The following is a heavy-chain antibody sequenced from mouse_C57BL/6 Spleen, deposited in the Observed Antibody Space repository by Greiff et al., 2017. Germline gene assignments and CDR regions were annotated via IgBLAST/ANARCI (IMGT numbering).Heavy chain of an antibody. V-gene: IGHV1-80*01. CDR2: IYPGDGDT. J-gene: IGHJ4*01. CDR3: GGGFITTVCYAMDY. CDR1: GYAFSSYW. Sequence: VQLQQSGAELVKPGASVKISCKASGYAFSSYWMTWVKQRPGKGLEWIGQIYPGDGDTNYNGKFKGQATLTADKSSSTAYMQLSSLTSEESAVYFCGGGFITTVCYAMDYWGKGTSGTVSS. D-gene: IGHD1-1*01.